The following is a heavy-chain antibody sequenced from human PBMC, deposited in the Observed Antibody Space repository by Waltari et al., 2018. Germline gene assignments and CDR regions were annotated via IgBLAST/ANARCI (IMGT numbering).Heavy chain of an antibody. CDR2: IHFDGGQT. V-gene: IGHV3-30*02. CDR1: GFTICSYG. CDR3: AKDAFGNTYLDH. J-gene: IGHJ4*02. Sequence: QVQLVESGGCVVQPGMSLRLSCAAPGFTICSYGMHWVRQAPGKGLEWVALIHFDGGQTYYGDSVRGRFTISTDNSKNTLYLDMNSLKLNDTAIYYCAKDAFGNTYLDHWGQGTLVTVAS. D-gene: IGHD3-10*01.